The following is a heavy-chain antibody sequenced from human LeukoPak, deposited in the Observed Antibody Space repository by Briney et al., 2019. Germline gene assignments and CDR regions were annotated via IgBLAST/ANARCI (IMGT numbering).Heavy chain of an antibody. CDR1: GFTFDYHG. J-gene: IGHJ4*02. CDR3: AKDQATGGSFDY. CDR2: ISYDGSNK. D-gene: IGHD7-27*01. V-gene: IGHV3-30*18. Sequence: GGSLRLSCAASGFTFDYHGMHWVRQAPGKGLEWVAVISYDGSNKYYADSVKGRFTISRDNSKNTLYLQMNSLRAEDTAVYYCAKDQATGGSFDYWGQGTLVTVPS.